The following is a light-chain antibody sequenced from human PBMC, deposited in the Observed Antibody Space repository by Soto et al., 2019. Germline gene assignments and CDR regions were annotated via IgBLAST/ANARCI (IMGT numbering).Light chain of an antibody. CDR2: EVS. J-gene: IGLJ1*01. CDR1: SSDVGGYDY. V-gene: IGLV2-14*01. Sequence: QSALTQPASVSGSPGQSITISCTGTSSDVGGYDYVSWYQLLPGKAPKLMLFEVSIRPSGVSYRFSGSKSGNTASLTFSGLQAEDEADYFCSSYSISTAYLFGTGTKLTVL. CDR3: SSYSISTAYL.